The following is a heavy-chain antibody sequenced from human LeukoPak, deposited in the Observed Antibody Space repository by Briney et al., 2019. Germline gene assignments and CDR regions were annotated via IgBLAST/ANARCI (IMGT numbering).Heavy chain of an antibody. J-gene: IGHJ4*02. D-gene: IGHD6-13*01. V-gene: IGHV4-61*01. CDR3: ARDQAAAGNGLDY. CDR1: GGSVSSGSYY. CDR2: IYYSGST. Sequence: SETLSLTCTVSGGSVSSGSYYWSLIRQPPGKGLEWIGYIYYSGSTNYNPSLKSRVTISVDTSKNQFSLKLSSVTAADTAVYYCARDQAAAGNGLDYWGQGTLVTVSS.